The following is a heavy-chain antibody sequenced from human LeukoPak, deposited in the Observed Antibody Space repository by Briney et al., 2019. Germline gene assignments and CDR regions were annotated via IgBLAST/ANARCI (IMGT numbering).Heavy chain of an antibody. CDR3: AKGPDIVVVPAAI. J-gene: IGHJ4*02. D-gene: IGHD2-2*01. Sequence: PGGSLRLSCAASGFTFSSYAMSWVRQAPGKGLEWVSAISGSGGSTYYADSVKGRFTISRDNSKNMPYLQMNSLRAEDTAVYYCAKGPDIVVVPAAIWGQGTLVTVSS. CDR1: GFTFSSYA. V-gene: IGHV3-23*01. CDR2: ISGSGGST.